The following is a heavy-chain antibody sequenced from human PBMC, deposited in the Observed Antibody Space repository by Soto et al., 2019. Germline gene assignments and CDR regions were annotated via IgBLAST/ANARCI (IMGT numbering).Heavy chain of an antibody. D-gene: IGHD1-26*01. J-gene: IGHJ4*02. CDR1: GGSISPFH. V-gene: IGHV4-59*03. CDR2: VYYTGST. Sequence: QVQLQESGPGLVKPSETLSLTCSVSGGSISPFHWSWIRQPPGKGPEWIGYVYYTGSTNYNPSFTSRATNIVDTSKNQFSLKLTSVTATDTAAYYCVRWVGHFDFWGQGTLVTVSS. CDR3: VRWVGHFDF.